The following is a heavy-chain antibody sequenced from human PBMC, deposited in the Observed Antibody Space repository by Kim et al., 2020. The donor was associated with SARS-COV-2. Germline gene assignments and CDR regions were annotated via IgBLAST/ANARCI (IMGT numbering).Heavy chain of an antibody. D-gene: IGHD1-26*01. CDR2: INPNSGGT. V-gene: IGHV1-2*05. J-gene: IGHJ4*02. CDR3: ARGGLVGAKEWYFDY. Sequence: ASVKVSCKASGYTFTGYYMHWVRQAPGQGLEWMGRINPNSGGTNYAQKFQGRVTMTRDTSISTAYMELSRLRSDDTVVYYCARGGLVGAKEWYFDYWGQGTLVTVSS. CDR1: GYTFTGYY.